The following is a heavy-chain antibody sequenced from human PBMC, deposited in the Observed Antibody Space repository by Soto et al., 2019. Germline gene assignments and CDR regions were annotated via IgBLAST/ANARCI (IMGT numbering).Heavy chain of an antibody. CDR2: IDSRGRTI. CDR1: GFNFSDYY. J-gene: IGHJ4*02. V-gene: IGHV3-11*01. Sequence: PGGSLRLSCAASGFNFSDYYMSWIRQAPGKGLEWVSYIDSRGRTISYADSVKGRFTISRDKAKNSLYLQMNSLRAEDTAVYYRARQAARNYFDFWGQGTPVTVSS. D-gene: IGHD6-6*01. CDR3: ARQAARNYFDF.